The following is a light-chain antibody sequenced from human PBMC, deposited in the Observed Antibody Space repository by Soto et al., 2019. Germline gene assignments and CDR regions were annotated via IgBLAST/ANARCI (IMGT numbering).Light chain of an antibody. J-gene: IGKJ4*02. CDR2: KAS. Sequence: DIQMTQSPSTLSASVGERVTITCRASQSISSWLAWYQQKPGKTPKLLIYKASSLESGAPSRFSGSGSGTEFTLTISRLQPDFIVPYYRQDNHDYDTLGRGTKVDIK. CDR3: QDNHDYDT. V-gene: IGKV1-5*03. CDR1: QSISSW.